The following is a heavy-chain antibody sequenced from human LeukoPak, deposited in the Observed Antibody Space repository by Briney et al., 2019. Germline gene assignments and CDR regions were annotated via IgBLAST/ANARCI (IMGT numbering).Heavy chain of an antibody. CDR3: ARDWWFDP. CDR1: GGSIRSSYYY. Sequence: SETLSLTCTVSGGSIRSSYYYWGWIRQPPGKGLEWIGYIYYSGSTNYNPSLKSRVTISVDTSKNQFSLKLSSVTAADTAVYYCARDWWFDPWGQGTLVTVSS. CDR2: IYYSGST. J-gene: IGHJ5*02. V-gene: IGHV4-61*01.